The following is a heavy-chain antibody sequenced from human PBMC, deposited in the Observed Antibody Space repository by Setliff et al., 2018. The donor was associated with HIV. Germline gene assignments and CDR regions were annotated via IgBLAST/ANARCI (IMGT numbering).Heavy chain of an antibody. CDR1: GGSFTSRSYY. Sequence: SLTCTVSGGSFTSRSYYWGWIRQPPGKGLEWIGSIFYSGITYYNPSLKSRVTISVDTSKNQFSLNLTSVTAADTAVYYCARSKTFYDFWGGYYTHGAFKIWGLGQWSPSPQ. CDR2: IFYSGIT. CDR3: ARSKTFYDFWGGYYTHGAFKI. V-gene: IGHV4-39*01. J-gene: IGHJ3*02. D-gene: IGHD3-3*01.